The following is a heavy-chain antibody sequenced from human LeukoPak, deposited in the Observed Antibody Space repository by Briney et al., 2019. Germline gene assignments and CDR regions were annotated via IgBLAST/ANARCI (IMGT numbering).Heavy chain of an antibody. J-gene: IGHJ4*02. Sequence: GGSLRLSCAAFGFTFSSYGMHWVRQAPGEGLEWVSAISGSGGSTYYADSVKGRSTISRDNSKNTLYLQMNSLRAEDTAVYYCAKDEGVVVTAIDYWGQGTLVTVSS. CDR3: AKDEGVVVTAIDY. CDR1: GFTFSSYG. D-gene: IGHD2-21*02. V-gene: IGHV3-23*01. CDR2: ISGSGGST.